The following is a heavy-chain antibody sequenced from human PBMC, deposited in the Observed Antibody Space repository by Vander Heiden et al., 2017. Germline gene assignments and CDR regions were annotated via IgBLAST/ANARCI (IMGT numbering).Heavy chain of an antibody. V-gene: IGHV3-30*18. D-gene: IGHD6-13*01. CDR2: ISYDGRKE. Sequence: LQLVESGGGVVQSETSLRLSCTASGIGFSCFGIHWVRQAPGKGLEWVALISYDGRKEYYADSVKGRFTISRDNSKNTVYLQMNSLRIKDTAVYYCAKQPSAAEDWLHPWGQGTLVTVSS. CDR3: AKQPSAAEDWLHP. J-gene: IGHJ5*02. CDR1: GIGFSCFG.